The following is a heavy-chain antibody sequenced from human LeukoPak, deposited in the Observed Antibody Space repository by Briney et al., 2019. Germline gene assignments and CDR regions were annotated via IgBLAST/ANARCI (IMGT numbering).Heavy chain of an antibody. CDR3: ARESVVEYYFDY. CDR2: ISAYNGNT. Sequence: ASVKVSCKASGYTFTSHGISWVRQAPGQGLEWMGWISAYNGNTNYAQKLQGRVTMTTDTSTSTAYMELRSLRSDDTAVYYCARESVVEYYFDYWGQGTLVTVSS. V-gene: IGHV1-18*04. CDR1: GYTFTSHG. J-gene: IGHJ4*02. D-gene: IGHD2-15*01.